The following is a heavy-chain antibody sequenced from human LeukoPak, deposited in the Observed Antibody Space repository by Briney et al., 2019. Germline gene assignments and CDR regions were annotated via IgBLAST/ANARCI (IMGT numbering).Heavy chain of an antibody. CDR2: IYYSEST. D-gene: IGHD1-26*01. V-gene: IGHV4-39*01. Sequence: PSETLSLTCSVSGGSISSSIYYWGWIRQPPGKGLEWIGNIYYSESTFYSPSLKSRVTISVDTSKNQFSLKVRSVTAADTAVYYCAKVAATPPGYYGVDVWGQGTTVTVSS. J-gene: IGHJ6*02. CDR1: GGSISSSIYY. CDR3: AKVAATPPGYYGVDV.